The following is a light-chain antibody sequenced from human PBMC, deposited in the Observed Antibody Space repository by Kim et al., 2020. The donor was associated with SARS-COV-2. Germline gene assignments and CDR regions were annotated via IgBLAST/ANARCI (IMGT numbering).Light chain of an antibody. V-gene: IGKV1-39*01. Sequence: LQVTQSPSSLSASVGDRITITCRASQSIGTYLNWYHQRPGKAPKLLIYGASNLQAGVPSRFSGSGSGTDFTLIISSLQLEDFATYYCQQSYSTPPTFGQGTKVEI. CDR3: QQSYSTPPT. CDR1: QSIGTY. J-gene: IGKJ2*01. CDR2: GAS.